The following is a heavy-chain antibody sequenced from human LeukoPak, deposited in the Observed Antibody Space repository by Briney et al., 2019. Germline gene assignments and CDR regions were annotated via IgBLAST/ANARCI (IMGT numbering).Heavy chain of an antibody. CDR2: IIPIFGTA. J-gene: IGHJ4*02. V-gene: IGHV1-69*01. CDR3: ARGGITGTPHGY. Sequence: SVKVSCKASGGTFSSYAISWVRQAPGQGLEWMGGIIPIFGTANYAQKFQGRVTITADESTSQAYMELSSLRSEDTAVYYCARGGITGTPHGYWGQGTLVTVSS. D-gene: IGHD1-20*01. CDR1: GGTFSSYA.